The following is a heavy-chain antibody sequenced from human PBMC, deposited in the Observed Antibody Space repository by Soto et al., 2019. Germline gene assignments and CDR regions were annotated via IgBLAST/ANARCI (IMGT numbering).Heavy chain of an antibody. CDR1: GYTFTSYG. CDR2: ISAYNGNT. V-gene: IGHV1-18*01. Sequence: ASVKVSCKASGYTFTSYGISWVRQAPGQGLEWMGWISAYNGNTNYAQKLKGRVTMTTDTSTSTVYTELRSLRSEDTALYYCARDFQQDYYYYGMDVWGQGTTVTVSS. CDR3: ARDFQQDYYYYGMDV. D-gene: IGHD6-13*01. J-gene: IGHJ6*02.